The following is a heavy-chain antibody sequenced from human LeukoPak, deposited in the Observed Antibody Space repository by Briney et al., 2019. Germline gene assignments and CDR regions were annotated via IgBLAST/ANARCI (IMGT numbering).Heavy chain of an antibody. CDR3: ARNAYNWKNFDY. Sequence: ASVKVSCKASGGTFSSYAISWVRQAPGQGLEWMGGIIPIFGTANYAQKFQGRVTITADESTSTAYMELSSLRSEDTAVYYCARNAYNWKNFDYWGQGTLVTVPS. CDR2: IIPIFGTA. V-gene: IGHV1-69*13. CDR1: GGTFSSYA. D-gene: IGHD1-1*01. J-gene: IGHJ4*02.